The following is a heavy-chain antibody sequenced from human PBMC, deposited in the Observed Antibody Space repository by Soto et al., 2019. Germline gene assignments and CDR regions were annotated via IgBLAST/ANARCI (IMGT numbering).Heavy chain of an antibody. V-gene: IGHV1-18*01. Sequence: ASVKVSCKVSGYTFTSYGISWVRQAPGQGLEWMGWISAYNGNTNYAQKLQGRVTMTTDTSTSTTYMELRSLRSDDTAVYYCARESEYTREDDYYYYGMDVWGQGTTVTVSS. CDR2: ISAYNGNT. D-gene: IGHD5-12*01. CDR3: ARESEYTREDDYYYYGMDV. J-gene: IGHJ6*02. CDR1: GYTFTSYG.